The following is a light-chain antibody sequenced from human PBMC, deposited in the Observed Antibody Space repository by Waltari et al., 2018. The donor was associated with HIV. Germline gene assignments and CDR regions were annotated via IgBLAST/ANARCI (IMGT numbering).Light chain of an antibody. CDR2: SNN. V-gene: IGLV1-44*01. CDR3: AAWDDSLNGVV. Sequence: QSVLTQPPSASGTPGQRVTISCSGSSSNIGSNTVNWYQQPPGTAPKLLIYSNNQRPSGVPDRVSGSKSGTSASLAISGRQSEDEADYYCAAWDDSLNGVVFGGGTKLTVL. J-gene: IGLJ2*01. CDR1: SSNIGSNT.